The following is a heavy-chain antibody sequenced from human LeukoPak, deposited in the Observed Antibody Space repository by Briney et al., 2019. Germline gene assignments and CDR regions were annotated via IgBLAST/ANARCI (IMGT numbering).Heavy chain of an antibody. CDR2: IYYSGST. CDR3: AKRRGASSELDP. J-gene: IGHJ5*02. D-gene: IGHD6-6*01. CDR1: GGSISGSNYY. Sequence: PSETLSLTCTVSGGSISGSNYYWVWIRQPPGKGLEWIGSIYYSGSTYYNPSLKSRVTISLDTAKNQFSLKLTSMTAADTAVYYCAKRRGASSELDPWGQGTLVTVSS. V-gene: IGHV4-39*01.